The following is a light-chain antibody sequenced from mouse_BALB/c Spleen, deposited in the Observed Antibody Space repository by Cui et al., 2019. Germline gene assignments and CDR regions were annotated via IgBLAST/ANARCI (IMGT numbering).Light chain of an antibody. V-gene: IGKV5-45*01. CDR3: QQSNSWPLT. Sequence: DIVLTQSPATLSVTPGDRVSLSCRASQSISNYLHWYQQESHESPRLLIKYASQSISGIPSRFSGSGSGTDFTLSINSVETEDFGMYFCQQSNSWPLTFGAGTKLELK. CDR1: QSISNY. J-gene: IGKJ5*01. CDR2: YAS.